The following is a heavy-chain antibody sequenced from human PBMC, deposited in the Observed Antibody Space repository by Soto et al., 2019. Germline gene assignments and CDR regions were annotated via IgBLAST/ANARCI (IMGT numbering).Heavy chain of an antibody. CDR1: GFSFSTYA. D-gene: IGHD3-10*01. Sequence: VGSLRLSCAAPGFSFSTYAMSWVRQAPGKGLEWVSSISDSGGSTYYADSVMGRFTISRDNSKNTLYLLMNSLSAEDTALYYCAKVHGSGTYYNFPDYWGQGTLVTVSS. CDR2: ISDSGGST. V-gene: IGHV3-23*01. J-gene: IGHJ4*02. CDR3: AKVHGSGTYYNFPDY.